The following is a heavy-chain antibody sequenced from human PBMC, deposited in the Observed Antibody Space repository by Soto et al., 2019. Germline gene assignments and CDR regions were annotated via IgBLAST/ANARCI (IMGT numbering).Heavy chain of an antibody. CDR1: GGTFSSYA. J-gene: IGHJ6*02. CDR3: AREGGVEGYYYSGMDV. CDR2: IIPIFGTA. D-gene: IGHD2-15*01. V-gene: IGHV1-69*12. Sequence: QVQLVQSGAEVKKPGSSVKVSCKASGGTFSSYAISWVRQAPGQGLEWMGGIIPIFGTANYEQKFQGRVTITADESTSTAYMELSSLRSEDTAVYYCAREGGVEGYYYSGMDVWGQGTTVTVSS.